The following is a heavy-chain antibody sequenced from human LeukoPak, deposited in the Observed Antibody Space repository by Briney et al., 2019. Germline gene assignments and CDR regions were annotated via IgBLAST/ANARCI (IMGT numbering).Heavy chain of an antibody. J-gene: IGHJ4*02. D-gene: IGHD6-13*01. CDR2: VFNSGGT. Sequence: SETLSLTCTVSGDSISSTNYYWAWIRQPPGTGLEWIGTVFNSGGTYYNPSLRSRVTISINTSNNQFFLNLTSVTAADTAVYYCARTLYIAAVPGGFDYWGQGTLVTVSS. V-gene: IGHV4-39*07. CDR1: GDSISSTNYY. CDR3: ARTLYIAAVPGGFDY.